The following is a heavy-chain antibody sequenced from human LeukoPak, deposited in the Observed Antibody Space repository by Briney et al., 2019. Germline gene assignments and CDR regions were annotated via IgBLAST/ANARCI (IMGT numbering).Heavy chain of an antibody. J-gene: IGHJ4*02. V-gene: IGHV3-33*01. D-gene: IGHD6-13*01. CDR2: IWYDGSNK. CDR3: ARDSYTSSWYGVFDY. Sequence: GRSLRLSCAASGFVFSSYGMHWVRPAPGKGLEWVAVIWYDGSNKYYADSVKGRFTISRDNSKNTLYLQMNSLRGEDTAVYYCARDSYTSSWYGVFDYWGQGTLVTVSS. CDR1: GFVFSSYG.